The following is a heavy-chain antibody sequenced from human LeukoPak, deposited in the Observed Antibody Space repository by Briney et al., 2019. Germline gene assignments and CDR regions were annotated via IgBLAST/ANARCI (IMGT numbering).Heavy chain of an antibody. CDR1: GGSISPCY. Sequence: SETLSLTCSVSGGSISPCYWSWIRQPPGKGLEWIGHIYYSGSTNYNPSLKSRVTISVDTSKNQFSLKLSSVTPADTAVYYCARDSGYYYFDYWGQGTLVTVSS. V-gene: IGHV4-59*01. CDR3: ARDSGYYYFDY. J-gene: IGHJ4*02. D-gene: IGHD3-22*01. CDR2: IYYSGST.